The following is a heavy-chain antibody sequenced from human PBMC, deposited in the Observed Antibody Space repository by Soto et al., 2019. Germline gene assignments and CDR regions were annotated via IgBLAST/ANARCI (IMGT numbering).Heavy chain of an antibody. CDR2: TYYRSKWYN. J-gene: IGHJ4*02. Sequence: PSRGLEWLGRTYYRSKWYNDYAESVKSRITINPDTSKNQFSLKLTSVTAADTAVYYCARQRDYYDTSGDSYFDYWGQGTLVTVSS. D-gene: IGHD3-22*01. CDR3: ARQRDYYDTSGDSYFDY. V-gene: IGHV6-1*01.